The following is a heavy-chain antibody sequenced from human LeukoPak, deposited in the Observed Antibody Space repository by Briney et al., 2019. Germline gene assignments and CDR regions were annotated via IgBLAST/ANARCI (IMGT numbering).Heavy chain of an antibody. CDR2: IKEDGNEK. J-gene: IGHJ4*02. CDR3: ARGKLDFAF. V-gene: IGHV3-7*01. D-gene: IGHD3-9*01. Sequence: GGSLRLSCEASGFTFSDYWMSWVRQAPGKGLEWVANIKEDGNEKYYVDSVKGRFTISRDNAKNAVYLQMNSLTAEDAAVYYCARGKLDFAFWGQGTLVTVSS. CDR1: GFTFSDYW.